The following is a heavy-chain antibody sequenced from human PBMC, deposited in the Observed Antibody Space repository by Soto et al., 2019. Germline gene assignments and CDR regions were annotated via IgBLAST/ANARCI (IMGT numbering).Heavy chain of an antibody. J-gene: IGHJ6*02. Sequence: SVKVSCKASGGTFSSYAISWVRQAPGQGLEWMGGIIPIFGTANYAQKFQGRVTITADKSTSTAYMELSSLRSEDTAVYYCARDTRLLWFGELSGDYYYGMDVWRQGTTVTVS. CDR1: GGTFSSYA. V-gene: IGHV1-69*06. CDR3: ARDTRLLWFGELSGDYYYGMDV. CDR2: IIPIFGTA. D-gene: IGHD3-10*01.